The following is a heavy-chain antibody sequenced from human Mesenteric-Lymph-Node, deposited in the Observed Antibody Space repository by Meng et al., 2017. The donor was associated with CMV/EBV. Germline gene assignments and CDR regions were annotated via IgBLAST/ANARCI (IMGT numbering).Heavy chain of an antibody. D-gene: IGHD3-10*01. CDR1: GFSLDTHGVG. Sequence: GFSLDTHGVGVGWIRQPPGKALEWLALIYWNDDKYYGPSLKSRLTITKDTSKNQVVLIMTNMDPVDTATYYCAQGYYGSGTYSNFDYWGQGTLVTVSS. J-gene: IGHJ4*02. CDR3: AQGYYGSGTYSNFDY. V-gene: IGHV2-5*01. CDR2: IYWNDDK.